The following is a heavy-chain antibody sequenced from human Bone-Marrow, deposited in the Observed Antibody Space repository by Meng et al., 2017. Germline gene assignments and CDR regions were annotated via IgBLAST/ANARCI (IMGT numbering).Heavy chain of an antibody. CDR2: IKRNSDGGTI. CDR3: ATGAAAADH. Sequence: EVPLLEPGAGWVKPGGSLRLSCVASGLSFTDAWMSWVRQAPGQGLEWVGRIKRNSDGGTIDYAAPVKGRFTISRDDSKNTLYLQMDSLITEDTAVYFCATGAAAADHWGQGTLVTVSS. CDR1: GLSFTDAW. D-gene: IGHD6-13*01. V-gene: IGHV3-15*01. J-gene: IGHJ4*02.